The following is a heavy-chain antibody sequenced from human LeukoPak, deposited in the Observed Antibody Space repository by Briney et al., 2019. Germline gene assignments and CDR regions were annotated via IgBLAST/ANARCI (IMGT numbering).Heavy chain of an antibody. Sequence: LGESLKISCKGSGYSFTSYWIGWVRQMPGKGLEWMGIIYPGDSDTRYSPSFQGQVTISADKSISTAYLQWSSLKASDTAMYYCARVTGYCSSTSCYMWFDPWGQGTLVTVSS. CDR3: ARVTGYCSSTSCYMWFDP. CDR1: GYSFTSYW. J-gene: IGHJ5*02. D-gene: IGHD2-2*02. V-gene: IGHV5-51*01. CDR2: IYPGDSDT.